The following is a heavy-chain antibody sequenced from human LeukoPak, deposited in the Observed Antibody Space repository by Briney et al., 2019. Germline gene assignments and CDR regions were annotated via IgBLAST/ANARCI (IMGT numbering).Heavy chain of an antibody. CDR3: ANSFSVAGMNYALDA. D-gene: IGHD6-19*01. CDR2: INSKSTTI. CDR1: GFTFDDHT. J-gene: IGHJ6*02. V-gene: IGHV3-9*01. Sequence: LRLSCAASGFTFDDHTMHWVRQAPGKGLEWVSGINSKSTTIGYADSVKGRFTISRDNAKKSLYLHMNRLRPEDTALYFCANSFSVAGMNYALDAWGQGTTVTVAS.